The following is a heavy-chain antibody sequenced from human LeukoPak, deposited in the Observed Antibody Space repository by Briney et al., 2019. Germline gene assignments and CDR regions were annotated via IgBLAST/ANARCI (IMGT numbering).Heavy chain of an antibody. CDR3: ARGTTVTTPDY. D-gene: IGHD4-17*01. V-gene: IGHV4-59*12. CDR2: IYYSGST. CDR1: CGSISCYY. J-gene: IGHJ4*02. Sequence: SPATLSFSCAACCGSISCYYWSLLRLPAGKVLGWVGYIYYSGSTNYNPSLKGRVTISIDTSKNQVSLKLSSVTAADTAVYYCARGTTVTTPDYWGQGTLVTVSS.